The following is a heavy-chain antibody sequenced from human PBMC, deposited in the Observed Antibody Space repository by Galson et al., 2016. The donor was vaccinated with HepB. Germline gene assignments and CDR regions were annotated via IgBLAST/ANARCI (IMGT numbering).Heavy chain of an antibody. CDR1: GGTFSSYA. J-gene: IGHJ4*02. Sequence: CKASGGTFSSYAISWVRQAPGQGLEWMGGIIPIFDTANYAQKFQGRVTITADKSTNTAYMELSSLRSEDTAVYYCARGGGWLRFGPIKNLDYWGQGTLVTVSS. CDR2: IIPIFDTA. D-gene: IGHD5-12*01. CDR3: ARGGGWLRFGPIKNLDY. V-gene: IGHV1-69*06.